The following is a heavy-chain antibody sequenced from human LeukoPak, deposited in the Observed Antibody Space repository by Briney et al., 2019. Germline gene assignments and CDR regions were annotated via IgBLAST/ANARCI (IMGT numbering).Heavy chain of an antibody. CDR2: IYHSGST. V-gene: IGHV4-4*02. D-gene: IGHD4-17*01. CDR3: ARSTVTTRSLDY. CDR1: GGPISSSNW. Sequence: TSETLSLTCAVSGGPISSSNWWSWVRQPPGKGLQWIGEIYHSGSTNYNPSLKSRVTISVDKSKNQFSLKLSSVTAADTAVYYCARSTVTTRSLDYWGQGTLVTVSS. J-gene: IGHJ4*02.